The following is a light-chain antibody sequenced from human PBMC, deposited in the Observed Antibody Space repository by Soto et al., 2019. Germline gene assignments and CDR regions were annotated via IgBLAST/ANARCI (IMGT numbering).Light chain of an antibody. J-gene: IGLJ1*01. V-gene: IGLV2-14*01. Sequence: QSALTQPASVSGPPGQSITISCTGTSSDIGGYNFVSWYQQHPGKAPKLMIYDVSNRPSGVSNRFSGSKSGNTASLTISGLQAEDEADYYCSSYIRDSTSVFGTGTKVTVL. CDR3: SSYIRDSTSV. CDR1: SSDIGGYNF. CDR2: DVS.